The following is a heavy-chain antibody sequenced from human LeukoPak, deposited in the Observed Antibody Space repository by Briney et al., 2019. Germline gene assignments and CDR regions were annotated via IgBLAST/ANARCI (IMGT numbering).Heavy chain of an antibody. CDR3: ARASDHSGSYPGDY. Sequence: PGGSLRLSCAASGFTFSSYGMHWVRQAPGKGLEWVAVISYDGSNKYYADSVKGRFTISRDNSKNTLYLQMNSLRAEDTAVYYCARASDHSGSYPGDYWGQGTLVTVSS. CDR2: ISYDGSNK. V-gene: IGHV3-30*03. CDR1: GFTFSSYG. J-gene: IGHJ4*02. D-gene: IGHD1-26*01.